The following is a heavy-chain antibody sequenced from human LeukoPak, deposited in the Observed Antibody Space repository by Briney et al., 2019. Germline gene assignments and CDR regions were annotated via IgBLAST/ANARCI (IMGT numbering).Heavy chain of an antibody. D-gene: IGHD2-21*02. CDR2: ISGGGGST. V-gene: IGHV3-23*01. J-gene: IGHJ4*02. CDR3: TRLALVTTSGAFSDY. Sequence: GGSLRLACAASGFTFTNYAMSSVRQAPGKGLEWVSGISGGGGSTYYTDSVKGRFTISKDNSKNTLYLQMNSLSAEDTAVYYCTRLALVTTSGAFSDYWGQGTLVTVSS. CDR1: GFTFTNYA.